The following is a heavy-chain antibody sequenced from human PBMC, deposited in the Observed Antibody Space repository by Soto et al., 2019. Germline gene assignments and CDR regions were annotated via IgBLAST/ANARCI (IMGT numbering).Heavy chain of an antibody. V-gene: IGHV3-21*01. CDR3: ATGIAVADTTNYYYYYGMDV. D-gene: IGHD6-19*01. J-gene: IGHJ6*02. Sequence: LRLSCAASGFTFSSYSMNWVRQAPGKGLEWVSSISSSSSYIYYADSVKGRFTISRDNAKNSLYLQMNSLRAEDTAVYYCATGIAVADTTNYYYYYGMDVCGQGTTVTVSS. CDR1: GFTFSSYS. CDR2: ISSSSSYI.